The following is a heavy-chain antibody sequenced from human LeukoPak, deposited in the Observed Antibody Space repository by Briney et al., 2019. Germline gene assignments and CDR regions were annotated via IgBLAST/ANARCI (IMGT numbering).Heavy chain of an antibody. D-gene: IGHD3-16*02. Sequence: LGESLKISCKGSGYRFTSYWIGWVRQMPGKGLEWMGIIYPGDSDTRYSPSFQGQVTISADKSISTAYLQWSSLKASDTAMYYCARQDYVWGSYRYNPPDYWGQGTLVTVSS. J-gene: IGHJ4*02. CDR1: GYRFTSYW. CDR2: IYPGDSDT. CDR3: ARQDYVWGSYRYNPPDY. V-gene: IGHV5-51*01.